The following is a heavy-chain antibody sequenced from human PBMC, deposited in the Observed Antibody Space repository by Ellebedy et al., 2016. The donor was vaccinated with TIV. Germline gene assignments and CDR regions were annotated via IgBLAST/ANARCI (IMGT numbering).Heavy chain of an antibody. CDR1: GYSFTSYW. D-gene: IGHD5-12*01. V-gene: IGHV5-51*01. CDR3: ARLARGAWNFGMDV. Sequence: GESLKISCKGSGYSFTSYWIAWVRQMPGKGLEWMGIIYPGDSDTRYSPSFKGQVSISADKSVNTAYLQWNSLKASDTAMYYCARLARGAWNFGMDVWGQGTTVTVSS. CDR2: IYPGDSDT. J-gene: IGHJ6*02.